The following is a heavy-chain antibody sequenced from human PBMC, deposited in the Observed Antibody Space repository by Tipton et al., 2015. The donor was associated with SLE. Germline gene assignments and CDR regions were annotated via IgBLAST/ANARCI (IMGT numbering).Heavy chain of an antibody. CDR2: ISYDGSNK. CDR3: ARVRSAAAASDY. V-gene: IGHV3-30*04. Sequence: SLRLSCAASGFTFSSYAMHWVRQAPGKGLEWVAVISYDGSNKYYADSVKGRFTISRDNSKNTLYLQMNSLRAEDTAVYYCARVRSAAAASDYWGQGTLVTVSS. CDR1: GFTFSSYA. D-gene: IGHD6-13*01. J-gene: IGHJ4*02.